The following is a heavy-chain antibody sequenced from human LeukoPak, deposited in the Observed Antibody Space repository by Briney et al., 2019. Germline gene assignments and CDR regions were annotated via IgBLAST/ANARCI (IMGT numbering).Heavy chain of an antibody. J-gene: IGHJ4*02. CDR3: ARGADILTGYYGY. D-gene: IGHD3-9*01. V-gene: IGHV3-33*01. CDR1: GFTFSSYG. Sequence: GGSLRLSCAASGFTFSSYGMHWVRQAPGKGLEWVAVIWYDGSNKYYADSVKGRFTISRDNSKNTLYLQMNSLRAEDTAVYYCARGADILTGYYGYWGQGTLVTVSS. CDR2: IWYDGSNK.